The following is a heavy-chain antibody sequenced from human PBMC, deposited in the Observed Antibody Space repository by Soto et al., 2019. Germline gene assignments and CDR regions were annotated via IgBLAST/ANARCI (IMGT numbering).Heavy chain of an antibody. CDR2: IWYDGSNK. V-gene: IGHV3-33*01. Sequence: QVQLVESGGGVVQPGRSLRLXCAASGFTFSSYGMHWVRQAPGKGXXWXAXIWYDGSNKYYADSVKGRFTISRDNSKNKLYLQMNSLRAEDTAVYYCARVRMITFGGVITPYYYYGMDVWGQGTTVTVSS. CDR1: GFTFSSYG. D-gene: IGHD3-16*02. J-gene: IGHJ6*02. CDR3: ARVRMITFGGVITPYYYYGMDV.